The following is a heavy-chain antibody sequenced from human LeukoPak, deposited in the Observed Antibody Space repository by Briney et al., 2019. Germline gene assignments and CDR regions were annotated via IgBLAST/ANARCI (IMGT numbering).Heavy chain of an antibody. CDR3: AKHMYGDYGDHGRYFDY. CDR1: GFTFDDYA. CDR2: ISWNRGSI. V-gene: IGHV3-9*01. J-gene: IGHJ4*02. Sequence: PGRSLRLSCAASGFTFDDYAIHWVRQAPGKGLEWVSGISWNRGSIGYADSVKGRFTISRDNAKNSLYLQMNSLRAEHTALYYCAKHMYGDYGDHGRYFDYWGQGTLVTVSS. D-gene: IGHD4-17*01.